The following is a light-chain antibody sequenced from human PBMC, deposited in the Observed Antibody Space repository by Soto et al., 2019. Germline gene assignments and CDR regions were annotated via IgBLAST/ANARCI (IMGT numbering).Light chain of an antibody. V-gene: IGLV2-14*01. CDR3: SSYTSSSTLV. Sequence: QSALTQPPSASGSPGQSITISCTGTTRDVGAYNFVSWYRQLPGKAPKLLIYEVSNRPSGVSNRFSGSKSGNTASLTISGLQAEDEADYYCSSYTSSSTLVFGGGTQLTVL. CDR2: EVS. J-gene: IGLJ2*01. CDR1: TRDVGAYNF.